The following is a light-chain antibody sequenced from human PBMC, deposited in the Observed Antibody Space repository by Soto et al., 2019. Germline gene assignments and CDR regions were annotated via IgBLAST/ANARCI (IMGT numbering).Light chain of an antibody. J-gene: IGKJ1*01. CDR1: LSLSSY. CDR2: DVS. Sequence: VSSQCRASVSFYPGDRATLSCRASLSLSSYLTWYQQKPGKAPRLLFYDVSNRATGVPDRFTSSGSGTDFTLTISSLEPEDFAVDYCQQRGDWPAFCQGTKVDIK. CDR3: QQRGDWPA. V-gene: IGKV3-11*01.